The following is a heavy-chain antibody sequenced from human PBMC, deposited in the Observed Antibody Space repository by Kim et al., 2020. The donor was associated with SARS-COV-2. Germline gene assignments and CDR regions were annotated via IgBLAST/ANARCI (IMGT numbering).Heavy chain of an antibody. D-gene: IGHD3-3*01. J-gene: IGHJ4*02. CDR2: T. V-gene: IGHV4-34*01. CDR3: ARVTLTGVVFSY. Sequence: TNYNPSLKGRVTMSVDTSTDQFSLILTSVTAADTAVYYCARVTLTGVVFSYWGQGTPVTVSS.